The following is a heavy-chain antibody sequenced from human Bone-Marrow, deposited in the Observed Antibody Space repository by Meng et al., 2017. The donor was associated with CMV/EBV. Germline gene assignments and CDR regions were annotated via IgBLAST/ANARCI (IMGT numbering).Heavy chain of an antibody. CDR2: IWYDGSNK. Sequence: GESLKISCAASGFTFSSYGMHWVRQAPGKGLEWVVVIWYDGSNKYYADSVKGRFTISRDNSKNTLYLQMNSLRAEDTAVYYCAKRELFWSGYHDYWGQGTLVTVSS. V-gene: IGHV3-33*06. CDR3: AKRELFWSGYHDY. CDR1: GFTFSSYG. D-gene: IGHD3-3*02. J-gene: IGHJ4*02.